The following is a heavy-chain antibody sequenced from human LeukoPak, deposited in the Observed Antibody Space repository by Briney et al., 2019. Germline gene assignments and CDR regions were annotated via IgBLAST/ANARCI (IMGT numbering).Heavy chain of an antibody. CDR2: IYYSGST. Sequence: SETLSLTCTVSGGSIGSSSYYWGWIRQPPGKGLEWIGGIYYSGSTYYNPSLKSRVTISVDTSKNQFSLKLSSVTAADTAVYYCARGRPVLRYFDWRIEDGWFDPWGRGTLVTVSS. V-gene: IGHV4-39*07. J-gene: IGHJ5*02. CDR1: GGSIGSSSYY. CDR3: ARGRPVLRYFDWRIEDGWFDP. D-gene: IGHD3-9*01.